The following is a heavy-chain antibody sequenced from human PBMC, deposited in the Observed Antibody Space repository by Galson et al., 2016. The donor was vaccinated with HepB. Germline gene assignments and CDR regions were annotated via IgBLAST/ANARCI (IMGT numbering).Heavy chain of an antibody. CDR1: GFSVSSNY. Sequence: SLRLSCAASGFSVSSNYMTWVRQAPGKGLEWISVIYINGNGYHTDSVRGRFTISRDNSKNTVYLQMNGLRAEDTAMYYCARDLPEETAGALDVWGQGTMV. J-gene: IGHJ3*01. CDR2: IYINGNG. V-gene: IGHV3-53*01. CDR3: ARDLPEETAGALDV. D-gene: IGHD1-14*01.